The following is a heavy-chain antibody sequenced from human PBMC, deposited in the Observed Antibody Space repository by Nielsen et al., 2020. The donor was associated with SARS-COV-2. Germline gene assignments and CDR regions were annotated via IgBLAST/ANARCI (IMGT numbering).Heavy chain of an antibody. CDR3: ARHYHSSGWYVRHYYYYMDV. J-gene: IGHJ6*03. Sequence: VRQAPGKGLEWIGEIYHSGSTNYNPSLKSRVTISVDTSKNQFSLKLSSVTAADTAVYYCARHYHSSGWYVRHYYYYMDVWGKGTTVTVSS. D-gene: IGHD6-19*01. CDR2: IYHSGST. V-gene: IGHV4-4*02.